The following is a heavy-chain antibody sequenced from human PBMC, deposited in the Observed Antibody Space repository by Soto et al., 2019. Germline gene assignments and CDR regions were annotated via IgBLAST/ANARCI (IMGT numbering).Heavy chain of an antibody. D-gene: IGHD3-16*01. Sequence: QVQLVQSGAVLKKPGSSVKVSCSASGVTFSSYAFTWVRQAPGQGLEWMGNIIPVFRTSNYAQGFQGRLTISADESTNTIYMELSSLRSEDTAVYFCAKDGSWDGGGGESWGQGTLVIVSS. CDR3: AKDGSWDGGGGES. CDR2: IIPVFRTS. V-gene: IGHV1-69*18. CDR1: GVTFSSYA. J-gene: IGHJ4*02.